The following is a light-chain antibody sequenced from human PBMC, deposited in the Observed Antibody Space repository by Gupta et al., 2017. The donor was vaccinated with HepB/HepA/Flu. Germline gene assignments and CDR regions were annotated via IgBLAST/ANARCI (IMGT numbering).Light chain of an antibody. CDR3: QQRSNWTPIN. CDR1: QSVSSY. Sequence: EIVLTQSPATLSLSPGERATLPCRASQSVSSYLAWYQQKPGQAPRLLIYDASNRATGIPARFIGSGSGTDVTLPISSLEPEDFAVYYCQQRSNWTPINFGQGTRLEIK. J-gene: IGKJ5*01. V-gene: IGKV3-11*01. CDR2: DAS.